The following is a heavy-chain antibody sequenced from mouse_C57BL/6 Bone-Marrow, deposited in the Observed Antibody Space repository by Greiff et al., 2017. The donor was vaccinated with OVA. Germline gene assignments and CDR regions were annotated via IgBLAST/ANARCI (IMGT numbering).Heavy chain of an antibody. CDR2: ISDGGSYT. V-gene: IGHV5-4*01. CDR3: ARDLYYDYDAGFAY. Sequence: EVKLVESGGGLVKPGGSLKLSCAASGFTFSSYAMSWVRQTPEKRLEWVATISDGGSYTYYPDNVKGRFTISRDNAKNNLYLQMSQLKSEDTAMYYGARDLYYDYDAGFAYWGQGTLVTVSA. J-gene: IGHJ3*01. CDR1: GFTFSSYA. D-gene: IGHD2-4*01.